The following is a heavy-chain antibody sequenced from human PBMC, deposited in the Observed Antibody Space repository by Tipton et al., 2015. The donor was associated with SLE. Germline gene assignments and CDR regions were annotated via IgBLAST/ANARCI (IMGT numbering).Heavy chain of an antibody. J-gene: IGHJ4*02. V-gene: IGHV3-23*01. CDR1: GFAFITYA. CDR2: ISGSGGST. Sequence: SLRLSCVASGFAFITYAMVWVRQAPGKGLEWVSAISGSGGSTYYADSVKGRFTISRDNSKNTLYLQMNSLRAEDTAVYYCAKPVGYSGYDSWDYWGQGTLVTVSS. D-gene: IGHD5-12*01. CDR3: AKPVGYSGYDSWDY.